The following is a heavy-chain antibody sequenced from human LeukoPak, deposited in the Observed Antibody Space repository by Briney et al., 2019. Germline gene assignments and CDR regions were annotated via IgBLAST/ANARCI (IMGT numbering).Heavy chain of an antibody. CDR1: GGSIRSYY. D-gene: IGHD4-17*01. Sequence: PSETLSLTCTVSGGSIRSYYWSWIRQPPGKGLEWIGYIYYSGSTNYNPSLKSRVTISVDTSKNQFSLKLSSVTAADTAVYYCARAAHQHDYGDYGVQHWGQGTLVTVSS. CDR2: IYYSGST. CDR3: ARAAHQHDYGDYGVQH. J-gene: IGHJ1*01. V-gene: IGHV4-59*08.